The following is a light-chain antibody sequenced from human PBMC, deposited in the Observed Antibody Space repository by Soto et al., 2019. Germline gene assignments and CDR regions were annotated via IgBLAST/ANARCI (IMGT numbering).Light chain of an antibody. CDR2: GAS. CDR3: QQYNNWPPYT. CDR1: QSVSSN. Sequence: EIVMTQSPATLSVSPGERATLSCRASQSVSSNLAWYQQKPGQAPRLLIYGASTRATGIPARFSGSGSGTEFPLTISSLQSADFAAYYCQQYNNWPPYTFGQGTKLEIK. J-gene: IGKJ2*01. V-gene: IGKV3-15*01.